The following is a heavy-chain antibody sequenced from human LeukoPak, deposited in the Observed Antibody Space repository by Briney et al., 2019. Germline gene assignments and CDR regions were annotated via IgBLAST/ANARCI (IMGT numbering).Heavy chain of an antibody. Sequence: GESLQISCKGSGYSFTSYWIGWVRQMPGKGLEWMGIIYPGDSDTRHSPSFQGQVTISADKSISTAYLQWSSLKASDTAMYYCARQFHGSGSFYYYYMDVWGKGTTVTVSS. CDR3: ARQFHGSGSFYYYYMDV. V-gene: IGHV5-51*01. CDR2: IYPGDSDT. CDR1: GYSFTSYW. D-gene: IGHD3-10*01. J-gene: IGHJ6*03.